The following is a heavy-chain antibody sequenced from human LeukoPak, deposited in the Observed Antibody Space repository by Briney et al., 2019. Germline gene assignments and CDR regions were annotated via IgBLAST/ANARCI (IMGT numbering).Heavy chain of an antibody. J-gene: IGHJ6*03. CDR3: ARGQGWDTMVRGVRYYYYYYMDV. Sequence: AETLSLTCAVYGGSFSGYYWSWIRQPPGKGLEWIGEINHSGSTNYNPSLKRRVTISVDTSKNQFSLKLSSVTAADTAVYYCARGQGWDTMVRGVRYYYYYYMDVWGKGTTVTVSS. V-gene: IGHV4-34*01. CDR1: GGSFSGYY. D-gene: IGHD3-10*01. CDR2: INHSGST.